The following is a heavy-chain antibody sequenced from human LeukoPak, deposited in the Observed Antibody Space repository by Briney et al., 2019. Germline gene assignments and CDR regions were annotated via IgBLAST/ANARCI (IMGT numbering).Heavy chain of an antibody. CDR2: ISSSSSYI. V-gene: IGHV3-21*01. D-gene: IGHD5-24*01. CDR1: GFTFSSYS. J-gene: IGHJ4*02. CDR3: ARGGRDGYNFVY. Sequence: GGSLRLSCAASGFTFSSYSMNWVRQAPGKGLEWVSSISSSSSYIYYADSVKGRFTISRDNAKNSLYLQMNSLRAEDTAVYYCARGGRDGYNFVYWGQGTLVTVSP.